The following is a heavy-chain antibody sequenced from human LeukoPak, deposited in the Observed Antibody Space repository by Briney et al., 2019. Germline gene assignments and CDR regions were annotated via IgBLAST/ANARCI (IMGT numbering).Heavy chain of an antibody. V-gene: IGHV4-39*01. J-gene: IGHJ4*02. CDR1: GGSISSSTFY. Sequence: SETLSLTCTVSGGSISSSTFYWGWIRQAPGKGLEWIGSIYSNGGTYYNPSLKSRVTISVDTSKNQFSLRLSSVTAADTAVYYCARRDLRELGYWGQGTLVTVSS. CDR3: ARRDLRELGY. CDR2: IYSNGGT. D-gene: IGHD1-7*01.